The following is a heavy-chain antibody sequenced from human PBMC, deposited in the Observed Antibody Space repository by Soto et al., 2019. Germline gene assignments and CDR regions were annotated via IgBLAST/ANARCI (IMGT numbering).Heavy chain of an antibody. CDR2: IRKDGSKT. CDR3: ARDVSAGTSSLYVDGFEI. J-gene: IGHJ3*02. V-gene: IGHV3-7*05. D-gene: IGHD6-13*01. CDR1: GFTFSSDW. Sequence: EVRLVESGGGLVQPGGSLRLSCAASGFTFSSDWMTWVRQAPGKGLEWVANIRKDGSKTTYLDAVRGRFTISRDNAQSSLYLQMGSLRAETTALYYSARDVSAGTSSLYVDGFEIWGQGTMVTVSS.